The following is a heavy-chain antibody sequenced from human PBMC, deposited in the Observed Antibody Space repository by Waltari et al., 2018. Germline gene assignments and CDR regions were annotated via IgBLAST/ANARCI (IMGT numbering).Heavy chain of an antibody. D-gene: IGHD1-26*01. CDR2: INPNSGGT. CDR3: ARERTFLYIVGATPPDY. V-gene: IGHV1-2*02. CDR1: GYTFTGYY. J-gene: IGHJ4*02. Sequence: QVQLVQSGAEVKKPGASVEVSCKASGYTFTGYYMHWVRQAPGQGLEWMGWINPNSGGTNYAQKFQGRVTMTRDTSISTAYMELSRLRSDDTAVYYCARERTFLYIVGATPPDYWGQGTLVTVSS.